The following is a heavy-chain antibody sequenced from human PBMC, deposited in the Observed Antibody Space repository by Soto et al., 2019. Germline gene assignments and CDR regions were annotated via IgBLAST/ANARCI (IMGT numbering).Heavy chain of an antibody. CDR3: ARVGSTIFHFDY. CDR1: GYTFTSYA. V-gene: IGHV1-3*01. Sequence: ASVKVSCKASGYTFTSYAMHWVRQAPGQRLEWMGWINADNGSTKYSQKFQGRVTMTRDTSISTAYMELSRLRSEDTAVYYCARVGSTIFHFDYWGQGTLVTVSS. CDR2: INADNGST. J-gene: IGHJ4*02. D-gene: IGHD3-3*01.